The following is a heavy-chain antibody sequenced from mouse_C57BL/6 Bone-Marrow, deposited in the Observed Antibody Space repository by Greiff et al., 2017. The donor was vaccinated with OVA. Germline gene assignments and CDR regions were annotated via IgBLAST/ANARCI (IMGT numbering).Heavy chain of an antibody. CDR3: ARDSSESHWYFDV. CDR2: ISYDGSN. Sequence: EVQLQELGPGLVKPSQSLSLTCSVTGYSITSGYYWNWIRQFPGNKLEWMGYISYDGSNNYNPSLKNRISITRDTSKNQFFLKLNSVTTEDTATYYCARDSSESHWYFDVWGTGTTVTVSA. J-gene: IGHJ1*03. D-gene: IGHD3-2*02. CDR1: GYSITSGYY. V-gene: IGHV3-6*01.